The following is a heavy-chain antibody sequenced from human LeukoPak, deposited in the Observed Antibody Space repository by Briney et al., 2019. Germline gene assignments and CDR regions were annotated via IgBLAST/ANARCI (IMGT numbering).Heavy chain of an antibody. D-gene: IGHD1-26*01. Sequence: PGGSLRLSCAASGFTFSSYAMSWVRRAPAKGLEWVSAISGSGGSTYYADSVKVRFTISRDNSKKTLYVQMNSLRAVAPALYPCAKAPPYSGSRLFDYWGQGTLVTVSS. CDR3: AKAPPYSGSRLFDY. CDR1: GFTFSSYA. CDR2: ISGSGGST. J-gene: IGHJ4*02. V-gene: IGHV3-23*01.